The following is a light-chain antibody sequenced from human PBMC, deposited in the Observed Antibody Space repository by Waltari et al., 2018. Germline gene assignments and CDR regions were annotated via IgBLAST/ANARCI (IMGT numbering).Light chain of an antibody. CDR3: SSYTGSSTLVV. Sequence: QSALTQPASVSGSPGQSIPIPCTGTSSDVGGYNYVSWYQQHPGKAPKLMIYDVSDRPSGVSSRFSGSKYGNTASLIISGLQAEDEADYYCSSYTGSSTLVVFGGGTKLTVL. CDR1: SSDVGGYNY. V-gene: IGLV2-14*03. J-gene: IGLJ2*01. CDR2: DVS.